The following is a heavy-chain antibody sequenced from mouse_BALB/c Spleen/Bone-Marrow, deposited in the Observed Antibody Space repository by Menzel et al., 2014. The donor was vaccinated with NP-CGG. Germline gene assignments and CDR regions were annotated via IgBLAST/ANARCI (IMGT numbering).Heavy chain of an antibody. Sequence: DLVKPGASVKPSCKASGYTFTSYWINWIKQRPGQGLGWIGRIAPGSGSTYYNEMFKGKATLTVDTSSSTAYIQLSSLSSEDSAVYFCARGYGNSAWFAYWGQGTLVTVSA. CDR3: ARGYGNSAWFAY. CDR1: GYTFTSYW. J-gene: IGHJ3*01. CDR2: IAPGSGST. V-gene: IGHV1S41*01. D-gene: IGHD2-10*02.